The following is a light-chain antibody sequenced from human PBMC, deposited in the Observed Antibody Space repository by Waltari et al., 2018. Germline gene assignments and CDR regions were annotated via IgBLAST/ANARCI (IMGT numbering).Light chain of an antibody. CDR3: QQFINDPLT. J-gene: IGKJ3*01. Sequence: AIQLTQSPSSLSASVGHRVTITCRASQDIVSALAWYQQKPGRAPKLLISGASTLETGVPSRFSGSGSGTDFTLSISSLQPEDFATYYCQQFINDPLTFGPGTTVDVK. V-gene: IGKV1D-13*01. CDR2: GAS. CDR1: QDIVSA.